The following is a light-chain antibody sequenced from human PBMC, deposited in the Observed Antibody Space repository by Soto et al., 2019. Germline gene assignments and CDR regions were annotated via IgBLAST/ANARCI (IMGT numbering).Light chain of an antibody. V-gene: IGKV2-30*02. CDR1: QSLVHSDGNTY. CDR2: QVY. Sequence: DVVMTQSPLSLSVTLGHPASISCRSSQSLVHSDGNTYLNWFQQRPGQSPRRLIYQVYYRDSGVPARIRGSASGTDFTLNSSMVEDEDVGIYYCIQSPHWPPLTVGGGTKLEIK. J-gene: IGKJ4*01. CDR3: IQSPHWPPLT.